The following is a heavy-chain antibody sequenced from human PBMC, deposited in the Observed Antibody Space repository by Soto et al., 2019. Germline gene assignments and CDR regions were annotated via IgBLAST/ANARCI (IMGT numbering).Heavy chain of an antibody. Sequence: GGSLRLSCAASGFTFSPYYMSWVRQAPGKGLEWVAVITHDGSNKYYVDSVKGRFTISRDNSKNTLYLQMNSLRAEDTAVYYCVRHLSSGYDSWGQGTQVTVSS. CDR3: VRHLSSGYDS. D-gene: IGHD3-22*01. CDR1: GFTFSPYY. CDR2: ITHDGSNK. J-gene: IGHJ5*01. V-gene: IGHV3-30-3*01.